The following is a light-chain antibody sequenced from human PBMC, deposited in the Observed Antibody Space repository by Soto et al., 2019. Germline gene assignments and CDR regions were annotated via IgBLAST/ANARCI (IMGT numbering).Light chain of an antibody. V-gene: IGKV4-1*01. J-gene: IGKJ2*02. CDR3: QQYSYSPRT. CDR1: RSVLYSPNNKDY. CDR2: WAS. Sequence: IVMTQSPDSLAVSLGERATINCKSSRSVLYSPNNKDYLAWYQQKPGQPPKLLIYWASTRESGVPDRFSGSASGTDFTLTINSLQAEDVAVYYCQQYSYSPRTFGQGTKLEIK.